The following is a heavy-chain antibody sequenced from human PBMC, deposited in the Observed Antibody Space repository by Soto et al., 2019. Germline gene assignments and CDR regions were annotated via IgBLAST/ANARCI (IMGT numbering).Heavy chain of an antibody. V-gene: IGHV3-33*01. CDR1: GFTFSSYG. J-gene: IGHJ6*01. CDR3: ARDTVQGMGGIYYGMDV. D-gene: IGHD1-26*01. Sequence: GGSLRLSCAASGFTFSSYGMHWVRQAPGKGLEWVAFIWYDGSNKYYADSVKGRFTISRDNSKNTLYLQMNSLRAEDTAVYYCARDTVQGMGGIYYGMDVWGQGTTV. CDR2: IWYDGSNK.